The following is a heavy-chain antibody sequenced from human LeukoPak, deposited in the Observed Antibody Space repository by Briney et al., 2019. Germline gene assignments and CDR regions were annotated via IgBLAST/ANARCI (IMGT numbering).Heavy chain of an antibody. CDR2: INPNSGGT. CDR3: ARDGLAGSGYYKGRGWFDP. V-gene: IGHV1-2*02. D-gene: IGHD3-3*01. CDR1: GYTFTGYY. J-gene: IGHJ5*02. Sequence: GASVKVSCKASGYTFTGYYMHWVRQAPGQGLEWMGWINPNSGGTNYAQKFQGRVTMTRDTSISTAYMELSRLRSDDTAVYYCARDGLAGSGYYKGRGWFDPWGQGTLVTVSS.